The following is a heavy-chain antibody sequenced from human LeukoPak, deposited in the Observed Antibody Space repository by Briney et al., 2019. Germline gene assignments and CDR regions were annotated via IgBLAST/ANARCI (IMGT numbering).Heavy chain of an antibody. V-gene: IGHV1-8*03. J-gene: IGHJ6*03. D-gene: IGHD2-2*01. Sequence: ASVKVSCKASGYTFTNYDINWVRQATGQGLEWMGWMNPNSGNTGYAQKFQGRVTITGNTSISTAYMELSSLRSEDTAVYYCARGPTYCSSTSCWFGGIYYYYYMDVWGKGTTVTVSS. CDR1: GYTFTNYD. CDR2: MNPNSGNT. CDR3: ARGPTYCSSTSCWFGGIYYYYYMDV.